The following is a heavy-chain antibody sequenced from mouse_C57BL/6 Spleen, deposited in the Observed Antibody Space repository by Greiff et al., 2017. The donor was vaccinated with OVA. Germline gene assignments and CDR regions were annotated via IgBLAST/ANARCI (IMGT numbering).Heavy chain of an antibody. CDR3: VREGGLAWFAY. CDR1: GFSFNTYA. J-gene: IGHJ3*01. Sequence: EVKLMESGGGLVQPKGSLKLSCAASGFSFNTYAMNWVRQAPGKGLEWVARIRSKSNNYATYYADSVKDRFTISRDDSESMLYLQMNNLKTEDTAMYYCVREGGLAWFAYWGQGTLVTVSA. V-gene: IGHV10-1*01. CDR2: IRSKSNNYAT.